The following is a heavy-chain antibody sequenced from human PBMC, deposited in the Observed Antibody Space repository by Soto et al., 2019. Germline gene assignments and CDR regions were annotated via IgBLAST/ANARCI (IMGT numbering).Heavy chain of an antibody. V-gene: IGHV5-51*01. CDR1: GDSFANYW. Sequence: PGESLKISCKGSGDSFANYWIGCVRQMPGRGLEWVGMIYPDDSDTRYSASFQGQVTISGDKSMSTAYLQWSSPEAAETAMYYCARHLSDYLDSWGQGTLVSVSS. CDR3: ARHLSDYLDS. J-gene: IGHJ4*02. CDR2: IYPDDSDT.